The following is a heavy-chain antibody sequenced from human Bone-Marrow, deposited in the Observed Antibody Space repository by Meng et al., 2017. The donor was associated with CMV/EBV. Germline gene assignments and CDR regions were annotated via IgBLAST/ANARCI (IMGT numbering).Heavy chain of an antibody. Sequence: ASVKVSCKASGYTFTSYDITWVRQATGQGLEWMGWMNPNSGNTGYAQKFQGRVTITRNTSTSTAYMELSSLRTEDTAVYYCARRRSFDCWGQGTLVTVSS. CDR2: MNPNSGNT. CDR1: GYTFTSYD. CDR3: ARRRSFDC. V-gene: IGHV1-8*03. J-gene: IGHJ4*02.